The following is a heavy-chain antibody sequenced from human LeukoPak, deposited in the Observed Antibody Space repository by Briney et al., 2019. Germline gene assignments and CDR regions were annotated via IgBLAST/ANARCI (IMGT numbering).Heavy chain of an antibody. J-gene: IGHJ4*02. V-gene: IGHV3-13*04. CDR3: VGRLRGWSSGFDY. CDR2: IGSAGET. CDR1: GFTFSSYD. Sequence: GGSLRLSCAASGFTFSSYDMHWVRQATGKGLEWVSVIGSAGETYYSGSVKGRFTVSRENAKSSLYLQMNSLRAGDSAVYYCVGRLRGWSSGFDYWGQGTLVTVSS. D-gene: IGHD6-19*01.